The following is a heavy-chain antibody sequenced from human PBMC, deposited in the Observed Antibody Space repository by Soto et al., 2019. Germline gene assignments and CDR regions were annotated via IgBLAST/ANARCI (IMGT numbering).Heavy chain of an antibody. CDR2: INPNSGGT. Sequence: GASVKVSCKASGYTFTGYYMHWVRQAPGQGLEWMGWINPNSGGTNYAQKFQGRVTMTRDTSISTAYMELSRLRSDDTAVYYCARPALGITMIVVDWFDPWGQGTLVTVSS. CDR1: GYTFTGYY. V-gene: IGHV1-2*02. J-gene: IGHJ5*02. D-gene: IGHD3-22*01. CDR3: ARPALGITMIVVDWFDP.